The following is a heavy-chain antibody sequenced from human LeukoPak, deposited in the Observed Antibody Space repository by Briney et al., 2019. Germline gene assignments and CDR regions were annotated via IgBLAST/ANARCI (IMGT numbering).Heavy chain of an antibody. D-gene: IGHD1-26*01. V-gene: IGHV1-24*01. CDR2: FDPEDGET. CDR3: ATVVGATEGADY. Sequence: ASVKVSCKVSGYTLTELSMHWVRQAPGKGLEWMGGFDPEDGETIYAQKFQGRVTMTEDTSTDTAYMELSSLRSEDTAVYYCATVVGATEGADYWGQGTLVTVSS. J-gene: IGHJ4*02. CDR1: GYTLTELS.